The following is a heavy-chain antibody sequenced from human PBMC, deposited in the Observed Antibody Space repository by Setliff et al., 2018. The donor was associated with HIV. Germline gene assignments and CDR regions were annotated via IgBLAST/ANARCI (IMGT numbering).Heavy chain of an antibody. D-gene: IGHD3-22*01. V-gene: IGHV1-46*01. CDR1: GYTFTSYY. Sequence: ASVKVSCKASGYTFTSYYMHWVRQAPGQGLEWMGIINPSGGSTSYAQKFQGRVTMTRDTSTSTVYMELSSLRSEDPAVYYCAREGVRGDDSSGYLFSLVRRFHQDYYYYYMDVWGKGTTVTVSS. CDR2: INPSGGST. CDR3: AREGVRGDDSSGYLFSLVRRFHQDYYYYYMDV. J-gene: IGHJ6*03.